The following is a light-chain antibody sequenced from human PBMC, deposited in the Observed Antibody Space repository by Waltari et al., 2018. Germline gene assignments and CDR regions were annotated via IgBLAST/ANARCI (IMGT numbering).Light chain of an antibody. J-gene: IGKJ1*01. CDR1: LGISRW. Sequence: DIQITQSPSSVSASVGDRVTITCRASLGISRWLGWYQQKPGKAPKLLIYPASSLRSGVPSRFSGSGSGTDFTLTISSLQPEDFATYYCLQANSFPWTFGQGTKVE. CDR2: PAS. V-gene: IGKV1-12*01. CDR3: LQANSFPWT.